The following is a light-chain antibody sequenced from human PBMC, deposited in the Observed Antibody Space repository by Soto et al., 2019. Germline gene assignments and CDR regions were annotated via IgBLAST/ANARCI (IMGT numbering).Light chain of an antibody. CDR3: QHYNNWPPYS. CDR1: QDVSTN. J-gene: IGKJ2*03. CDR2: GAS. V-gene: IGKV3-15*01. Sequence: ETVMTQSPDTLSVSPGESATLSCRASQDVSTNLAWFHQKPGQTPRLVLYGASKRATGIPARFSGSGSGRHFTLTISSLQSEGFGVYYCQHYNNWPPYSFGQGTKVEIK.